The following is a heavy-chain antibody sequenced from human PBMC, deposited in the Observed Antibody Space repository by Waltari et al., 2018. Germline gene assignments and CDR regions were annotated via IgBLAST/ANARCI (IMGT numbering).Heavy chain of an antibody. Sequence: QVQLLQSGPEVKQPGASVRVSCKASGYTFSSFGLSWVRQAPGRGLEWMGWISTHTGDTDSAQKFRDRLTMTTDSSTTTVYMYLRSLTSDDTAIYYCAKDRDYASGSPPDFWGQETLVTVSS. V-gene: IGHV1-18*01. J-gene: IGHJ4*02. CDR2: ISTHTGDT. CDR1: GYTFSSFG. CDR3: AKDRDYASGSPPDF. D-gene: IGHD3-10*01.